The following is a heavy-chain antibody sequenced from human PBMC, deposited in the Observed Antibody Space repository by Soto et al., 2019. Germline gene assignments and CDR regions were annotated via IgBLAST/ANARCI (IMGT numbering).Heavy chain of an antibody. V-gene: IGHV3-23*01. CDR2: ISDSGDTT. CDR1: GVTISSYA. J-gene: IGHJ4*02. Sequence: EVHLLESGGGLVQPGGSLRLSCAASGVTISSYAMSWVRQAPGKGLEWVSAISDSGDTTHYADSVKGRFTISRDTSKNTLYLQMNTLRAEDTAVYFCAKDKPGTTSFDYWGRGTLVTVSS. CDR3: AKDKPGTTSFDY. D-gene: IGHD1-1*01.